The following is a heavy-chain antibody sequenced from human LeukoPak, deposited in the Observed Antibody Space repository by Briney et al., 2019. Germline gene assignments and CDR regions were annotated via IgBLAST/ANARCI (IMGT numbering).Heavy chain of an antibody. D-gene: IGHD3-9*01. J-gene: IGHJ5*02. V-gene: IGHV1-46*01. CDR2: INPSGGST. Sequence: ASVKVSCTASGYTFTSYYMHWVRQAPGQGLEWMGIINPSGGSTSYAQKFQGRVTMTRDTSTSTVYMELSSLRSEDTAVYYCAREGQLRYFDWLPTPNWFDPWGQGTLVTVSS. CDR3: AREGQLRYFDWLPTPNWFDP. CDR1: GYTFTSYY.